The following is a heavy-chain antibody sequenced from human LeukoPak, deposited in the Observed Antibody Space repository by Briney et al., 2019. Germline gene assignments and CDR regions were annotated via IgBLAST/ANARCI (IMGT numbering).Heavy chain of an antibody. CDR2: IRYDGSNK. J-gene: IGHJ4*02. V-gene: IGHV3-30*02. Sequence: GGSLRLSCAASDFPFSTYWMNWVRQAPGKGLEWVAFIRYDGSNKYYADSVKGRFTISRDNSKNTLYLQMNSLRAEDTAVYYCSRQQLDYWGQGTLVTVSS. CDR3: SRQQLDY. D-gene: IGHD6-13*01. CDR1: DFPFSTYW.